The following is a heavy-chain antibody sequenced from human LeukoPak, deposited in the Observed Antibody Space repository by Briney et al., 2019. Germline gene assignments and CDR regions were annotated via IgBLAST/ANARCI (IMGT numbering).Heavy chain of an antibody. Sequence: PGGSLRLSCAASGFTFSHYWMSWVRQAPGKGLEWVAQINQDGSEEYYMDSVKARFTISRDNAKNSVFLQINSLRSEDTAVYYCARGAGYCSSTSCYRGEFDYWGQGTLVTVSS. CDR2: INQDGSEE. J-gene: IGHJ4*02. CDR3: ARGAGYCSSTSCYRGEFDY. V-gene: IGHV3-7*03. D-gene: IGHD2-2*02. CDR1: GFTFSHYW.